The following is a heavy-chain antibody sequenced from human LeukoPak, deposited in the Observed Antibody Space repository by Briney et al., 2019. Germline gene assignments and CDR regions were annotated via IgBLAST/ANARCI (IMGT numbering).Heavy chain of an antibody. D-gene: IGHD1/OR15-1a*01. J-gene: IGHJ4*02. CDR3: AREIGDLKLEQPFDY. V-gene: IGHV4-34*01. Sequence: PSETLSLTCAVYGGSFSGYYWSWIRQPPGKGLEWIGEINHSGSTNYNPSLKSRVTISVDTSKNQFSLKLSSVTAADTAVYYCAREIGDLKLEQPFDYWGQGTLVTVSS. CDR2: INHSGST. CDR1: GGSFSGYY.